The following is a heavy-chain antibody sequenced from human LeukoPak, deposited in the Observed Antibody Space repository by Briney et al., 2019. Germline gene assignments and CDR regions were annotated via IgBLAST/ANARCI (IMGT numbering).Heavy chain of an antibody. V-gene: IGHV3-7*05. CDR1: GFSFSNYW. D-gene: IGHD6-19*01. Sequence: GGSLSLSCAASGFSFSNYWMSWVRQAPGKGLEWVAHLNEDGSAKYYVDSVKGRFTVSRDNAKNSLYLQMNSLRAEDTATYYCAAFPGAVADTRNYWGRGTLVTVSS. CDR3: AAFPGAVADTRNY. CDR2: LNEDGSAK. J-gene: IGHJ4*02.